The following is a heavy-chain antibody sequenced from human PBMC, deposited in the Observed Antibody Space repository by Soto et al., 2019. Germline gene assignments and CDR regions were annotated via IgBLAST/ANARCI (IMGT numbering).Heavy chain of an antibody. Sequence: PGGSLRLSCAASGFTFSSYGMHWVRQAPGKGLERVAVIWYDGSNKYYADSVKGRFTISRDNSKNTLYLQMNSLRAEDTAVYYCARDAVLRLGYCSSTSCYPAYYYYYMDVWGKGTTVTVSS. CDR1: GFTFSSYG. CDR2: IWYDGSNK. CDR3: ARDAVLRLGYCSSTSCYPAYYYYYMDV. D-gene: IGHD2-2*01. J-gene: IGHJ6*03. V-gene: IGHV3-33*01.